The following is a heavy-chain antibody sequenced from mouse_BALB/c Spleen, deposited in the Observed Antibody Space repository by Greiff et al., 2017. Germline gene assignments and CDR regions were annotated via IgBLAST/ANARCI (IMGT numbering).Heavy chain of an antibody. CDR1: GYSITSDYA. Sequence: EVQLQQSGPGLVKPSQSLSLTCTVTGYSITSDYAWNWIRQFPGNKLEWMGYISYSGSTSYNPSLKSRISITRDTSKNQFFLQLNSVTTEDTATYYCARDGVYYGNYDYWGQGTTLTVSS. V-gene: IGHV3-2*02. J-gene: IGHJ2*01. D-gene: IGHD2-1*01. CDR3: ARDGVYYGNYDY. CDR2: ISYSGST.